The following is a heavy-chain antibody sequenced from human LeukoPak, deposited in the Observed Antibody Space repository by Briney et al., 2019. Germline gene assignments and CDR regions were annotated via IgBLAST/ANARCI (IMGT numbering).Heavy chain of an antibody. CDR1: GGSISGDYY. CDR2: IYYSGST. Sequence: PSQTLSLTCTVSGGSISGDYYWSWIRPPPGKGLEWIGYIYYSGSTYYHPSLKSRVTISVDTSKNPFSLKLSSVTAADTAVYYCARDRGWLHYYDNSGYHFDYWGQGTLVTVS. CDR3: ARDRGWLHYYDNSGYHFDY. D-gene: IGHD3-22*01. V-gene: IGHV4-30-4*01. J-gene: IGHJ4*02.